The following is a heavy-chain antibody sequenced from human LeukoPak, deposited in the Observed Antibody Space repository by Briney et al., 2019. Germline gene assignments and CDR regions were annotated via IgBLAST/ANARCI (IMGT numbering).Heavy chain of an antibody. J-gene: IGHJ3*02. D-gene: IGHD4/OR15-4a*01. CDR3: TTDGADALDI. CDR2: IKSKTDGGTT. Sequence: GGSLRLSCAASGFTFGDYAMSWFRQAPGKGLEWVGRIKSKTDGGTTDYAAPVKGRFTISRDDSKNTLYLQMNSLKIEDTAVYYCTTDGADALDIWGQGTMVTVSS. CDR1: GFTFGDYA. V-gene: IGHV3-15*01.